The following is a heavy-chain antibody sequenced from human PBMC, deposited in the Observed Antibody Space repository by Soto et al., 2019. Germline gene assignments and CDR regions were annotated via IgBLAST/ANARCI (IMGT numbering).Heavy chain of an antibody. V-gene: IGHV3-48*03. Sequence: GGSLRLSCAASGFTFSSYEMNWVRQAPGKGLEWVSYISSSGSTIYYADSVKGRFTISRDNAKNSLYLQMNSLRAEDTAVYYCARDHKGGYYYYGMDVWSQGTTVTVSS. J-gene: IGHJ6*02. CDR3: ARDHKGGYYYYGMDV. CDR2: ISSSGSTI. CDR1: GFTFSSYE.